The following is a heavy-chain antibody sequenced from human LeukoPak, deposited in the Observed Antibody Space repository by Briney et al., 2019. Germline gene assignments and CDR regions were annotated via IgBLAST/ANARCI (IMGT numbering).Heavy chain of an antibody. D-gene: IGHD2-15*01. Sequence: SETLSLTCTVSGGSISSYYWSWIRQPPGKGLEWIGYIYYSGSTYYNPSLKSRVTISVDTSKNQFSLKLSSVTAADTAVYYCARVGGQYYFDCWGQGTLVTVSS. CDR2: IYYSGST. CDR1: GGSISSYY. J-gene: IGHJ4*02. CDR3: ARVGGQYYFDC. V-gene: IGHV4-30-4*08.